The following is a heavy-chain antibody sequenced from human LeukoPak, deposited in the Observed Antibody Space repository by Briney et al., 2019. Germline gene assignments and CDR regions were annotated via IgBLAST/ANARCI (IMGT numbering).Heavy chain of an antibody. CDR2: ISSSSSYI. CDR3: ARDGGRGYAVDY. D-gene: IGHD5-12*01. J-gene: IGHJ4*02. V-gene: IGHV3-21*01. Sequence: GGSLRLXCAASGFTFSSYSMNWVRQAPGKGLEWVSSISSSSSYIYYADSVKGRFTISRDNAKNSLYLQMSSLRAEDTAVYYCARDGGRGYAVDYWGQGTLVTVSS. CDR1: GFTFSSYS.